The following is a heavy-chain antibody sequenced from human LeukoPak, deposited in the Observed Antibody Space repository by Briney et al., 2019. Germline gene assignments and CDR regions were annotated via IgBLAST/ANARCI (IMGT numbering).Heavy chain of an antibody. V-gene: IGHV1-18*01. CDR3: ARVIDDSSSWYADY. J-gene: IGHJ4*02. D-gene: IGHD6-13*01. CDR2: ISAYNGNT. Sequence: ASVKVSCKASGYTFTSYGISWVRQAPGQGLEWMGWISAYNGNTNHAQKLQGRVTMTTDTSTSTAYMELRSLRSDDTAVYYCARVIDDSSSWYADYWGQGTLVTVSS. CDR1: GYTFTSYG.